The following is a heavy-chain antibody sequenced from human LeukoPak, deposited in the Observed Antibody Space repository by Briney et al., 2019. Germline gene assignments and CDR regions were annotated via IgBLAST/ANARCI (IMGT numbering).Heavy chain of an antibody. J-gene: IGHJ5*02. Sequence: ASVKVSCKSSGYTFTGYYMHWVRQAPGQGLEWMGWINPNSGGTNYTQKFQGRVTMTRDTSISTAYMELSRLRSDDTAVYYCARSYYDFWSGYEGLYWFDPWGQGTLVTVSS. CDR1: GYTFTGYY. CDR3: ARSYYDFWSGYEGLYWFDP. V-gene: IGHV1-2*02. CDR2: INPNSGGT. D-gene: IGHD3-3*01.